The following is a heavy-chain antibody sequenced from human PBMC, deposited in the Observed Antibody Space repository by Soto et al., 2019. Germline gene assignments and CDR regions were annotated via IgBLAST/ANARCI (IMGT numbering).Heavy chain of an antibody. CDR2: IYWDGDK. V-gene: IGHV2-5*02. J-gene: IGHJ4*02. CDR1: GFSLSTSGVN. CDR3: AHRLDDISPFDS. D-gene: IGHD3-9*01. Sequence: QITLKESGPPLVKPTQTLTLTCTFSGFSLSTSGVNVAWIRQPPGKALEWLALIYWDGDKRYSPSLRSRLTITKDTSKNHVVLTMTNMDPVDTATYFCAHRLDDISPFDSWGQGTLVTVSS.